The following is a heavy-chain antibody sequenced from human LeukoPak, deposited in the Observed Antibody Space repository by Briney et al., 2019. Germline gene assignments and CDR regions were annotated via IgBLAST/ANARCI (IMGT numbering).Heavy chain of an antibody. J-gene: IGHJ4*02. V-gene: IGHV1-69*05. CDR2: IIPIFGTA. Sequence: ASVKVSCKASGGTFSSYAISLVRQAPGQGLEWMGGIIPIFGTANYAQKFQGRVTITTDESTSTAYMELSSLRSEDTAAYYCARDPIRSSSHFDYWGQGTLVTVSS. D-gene: IGHD6-13*01. CDR3: ARDPIRSSSHFDY. CDR1: GGTFSSYA.